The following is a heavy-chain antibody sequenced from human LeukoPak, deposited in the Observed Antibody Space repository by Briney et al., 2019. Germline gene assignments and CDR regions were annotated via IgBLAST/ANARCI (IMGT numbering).Heavy chain of an antibody. CDR2: IYSGDKT. CDR3: ARESVSTAFDY. V-gene: IGHV3-53*01. D-gene: IGHD5/OR15-5a*01. J-gene: IGHJ4*02. Sequence: GRSLRLSCAASGFTVSSNYMSWVRQAPGKGPEWVSVIYSGDKTYYADSVKGRFTISRDSSKNTLYLQMNSLRAEDTAVYYCARESVSTAFDYWGQGTQVTVSS. CDR1: GFTVSSNY.